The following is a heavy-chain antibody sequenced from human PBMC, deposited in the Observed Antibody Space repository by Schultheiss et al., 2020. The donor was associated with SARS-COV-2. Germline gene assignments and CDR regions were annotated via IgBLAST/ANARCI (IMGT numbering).Heavy chain of an antibody. CDR2: ISAYNGNT. Sequence: GGSLRLSCKASGGTFSSYAISWVRQAPGQGLEWMGWISAYNGNTNYAQKLQGRVTMTTDTSTSTAYMELRSLRSDDTAVYYCASQLRFLEWPNPDYWGQGTLVTVSS. CDR3: ASQLRFLEWPNPDY. D-gene: IGHD3-3*01. CDR1: GGTFSSYA. J-gene: IGHJ4*02. V-gene: IGHV1-18*01.